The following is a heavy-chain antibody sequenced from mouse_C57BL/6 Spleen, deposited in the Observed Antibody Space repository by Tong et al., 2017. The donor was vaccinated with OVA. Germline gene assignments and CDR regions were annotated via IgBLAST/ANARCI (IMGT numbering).Heavy chain of an antibody. J-gene: IGHJ2*01. CDR2: INPYNGDT. CDR3: AGLGYGPRNYYFDY. D-gene: IGHD1-2*01. CDR1: GYSFTGYF. V-gene: IGHV1-20*01. Sequence: EVQLQESGPELVEPGDSVKISCKASGYSFTGYFMNWVMQSHGKSLEWIGRINPYNGDTFYNQKFKGKATLTVDKSSSTAHMELRSLTSEDSAVYYCAGLGYGPRNYYFDYWGKGTTLTVSS.